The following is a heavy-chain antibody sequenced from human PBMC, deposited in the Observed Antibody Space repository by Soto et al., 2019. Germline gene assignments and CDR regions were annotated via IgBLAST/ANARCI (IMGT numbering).Heavy chain of an antibody. CDR2: IISSTSTTI. CDR3: ARVLRVGSSGLYYYYYYYMDV. CDR1: GFTFKFYG. Sequence: PGGSLRLSCAASGFTFKFYGMNWVRQAPGKGLEWISYIISSTSTTIFYADSVKGRFTISRDNAKNSLYLQMNSLRAEDTAVYYCARVLRVGSSGLYYYYYYYMDVWGKGTTVTVSS. D-gene: IGHD6-19*01. J-gene: IGHJ6*03. V-gene: IGHV3-48*04.